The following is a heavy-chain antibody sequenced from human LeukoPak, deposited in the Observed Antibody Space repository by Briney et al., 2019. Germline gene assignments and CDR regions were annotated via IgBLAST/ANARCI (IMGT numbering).Heavy chain of an antibody. Sequence: GGSLRLSCAASGFTFSNAWMSWVRQAPGKGLEWVGRIKSKTDGETTDYAAPVKGRFTISRDDSKNTLYLQMNSLKTEDTAVYYCTKYYYDSSGYLYYFDSWGQGTLSPSPQ. CDR2: IKSKTDGETT. V-gene: IGHV3-15*01. J-gene: IGHJ4*02. CDR1: GFTFSNAW. CDR3: TKYYYDSSGYLYYFDS. D-gene: IGHD3-22*01.